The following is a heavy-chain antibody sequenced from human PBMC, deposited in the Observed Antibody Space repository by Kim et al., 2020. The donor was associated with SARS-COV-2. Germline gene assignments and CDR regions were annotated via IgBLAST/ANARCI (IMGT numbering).Heavy chain of an antibody. Sequence: ASVKVSCKVSGYTLTELSMHWVRQAPGKGLEWMGGFDPEDGETIYAQKFQGRVTMTEDTSTDTAYMELSSLRSEDTAVYYCATVTMIVVVTRQYFDYWGQGTLVTVSS. V-gene: IGHV1-24*01. CDR2: FDPEDGET. J-gene: IGHJ4*02. CDR1: GYTLTELS. D-gene: IGHD3-22*01. CDR3: ATVTMIVVVTRQYFDY.